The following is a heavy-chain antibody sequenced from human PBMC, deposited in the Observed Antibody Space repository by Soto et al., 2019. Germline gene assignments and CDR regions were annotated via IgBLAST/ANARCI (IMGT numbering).Heavy chain of an antibody. V-gene: IGHV1-8*01. CDR3: ARGIFIEAAGTWGTLGSQLFDP. CDR1: GYTFTSYD. CDR2: MNPNSGNT. Sequence: ASVKVSCKASGYTFTSYDINWVRQATGQGLEWMGWMNPNSGNTGYAQKFQGRVTMTRNTSISTAYMELSSLRSEDTAVYYCARGIFIEAAGTWGTLGSQLFDPWGQGTLVTVSS. D-gene: IGHD6-13*01. J-gene: IGHJ5*02.